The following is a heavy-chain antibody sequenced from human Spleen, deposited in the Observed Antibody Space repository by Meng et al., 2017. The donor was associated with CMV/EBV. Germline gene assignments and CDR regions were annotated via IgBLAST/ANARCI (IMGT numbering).Heavy chain of an antibody. Sequence: ASVKVSCKASGYTFTRYYIHWVRQAPGQGLEWMGIINPSDGSISYSQKFQGRVTMTRDTSTSTVYMELSSLRSEDTALYFCAREIVAVPAAPFYYFDYWGQGTLVTVSS. V-gene: IGHV1-46*01. CDR3: AREIVAVPAAPFYYFDY. D-gene: IGHD2-2*01. J-gene: IGHJ4*02. CDR2: INPSDGSI. CDR1: GYTFTRYY.